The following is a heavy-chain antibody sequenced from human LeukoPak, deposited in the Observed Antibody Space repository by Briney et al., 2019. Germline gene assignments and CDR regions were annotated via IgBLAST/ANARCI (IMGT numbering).Heavy chain of an antibody. D-gene: IGHD3-10*01. CDR3: ARDLPSYGSGTFDY. CDR2: ISCSGSTI. J-gene: IGHJ4*02. V-gene: IGHV3-48*03. Sequence: GGSLTLSCAASGFTFSRYEMNWVRQPPGKGLERVSYISCSGSTIYYADSVKGRFTISRDNAKNTLYLQMNSLRAEDTAVYYCARDLPSYGSGTFDYWGQGTLVTVSS. CDR1: GFTFSRYE.